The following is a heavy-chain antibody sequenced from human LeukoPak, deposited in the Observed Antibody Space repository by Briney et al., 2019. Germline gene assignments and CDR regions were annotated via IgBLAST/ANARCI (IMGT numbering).Heavy chain of an antibody. J-gene: IGHJ5*02. V-gene: IGHV4-31*03. CDR1: GGSISSGGYY. Sequence: SETLSLTCSVSGGSISSGGYYWSWIRQLPGKGPEWIGYISYSGSTYYSPSLKSRVTISVDTSKTQFSLRLSFVTAADTAVYYCAREEIFGVVISWGQGTLVTVSS. D-gene: IGHD3-3*01. CDR2: ISYSGST. CDR3: AREEIFGVVIS.